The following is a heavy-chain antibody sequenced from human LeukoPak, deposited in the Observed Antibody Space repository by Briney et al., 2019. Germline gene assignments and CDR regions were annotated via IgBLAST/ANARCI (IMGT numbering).Heavy chain of an antibody. D-gene: IGHD2-2*01. CDR3: ARRVVVPAAPYYFDY. Sequence: GGSLRPSCAASGFTFSSYWMHWVRQAPGKGLVWVSRINSDGSSTSYADSVKGRFTISRDNAKNTLYLQMNSLRAEDTAVYYCARRVVVPAAPYYFDYWGQGTLVTVSS. CDR1: GFTFSSYW. J-gene: IGHJ4*02. CDR2: INSDGSST. V-gene: IGHV3-74*01.